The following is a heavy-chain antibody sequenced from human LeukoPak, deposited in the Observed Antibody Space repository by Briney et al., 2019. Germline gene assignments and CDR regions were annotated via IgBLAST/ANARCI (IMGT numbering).Heavy chain of an antibody. CDR2: ISSSSSYI. CDR3: ARDATVTTAYFDY. D-gene: IGHD4-17*01. CDR1: GFTFSSYS. V-gene: IGHV3-21*01. Sequence: GGSLRLSCAASGFTFSSYSMNWVRQAPGKGLEWVSSISSSSSYIYYADSVKGRYTISRDNAKNSLYLQMSSLRAEETAVYYCARDATVTTAYFDYWGQGTLVTVSS. J-gene: IGHJ4*02.